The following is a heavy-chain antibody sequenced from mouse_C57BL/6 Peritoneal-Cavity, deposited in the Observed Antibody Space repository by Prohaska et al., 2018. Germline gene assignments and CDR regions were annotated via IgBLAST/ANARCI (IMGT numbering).Heavy chain of an antibody. CDR3: ARGGGYSNYVGYAMDY. Sequence: QVQLKQSGAELVRPGASVKLSCKASGYTFTDYYINWVKQRPGQGLEWIARIYPGSGNTYYNEKFKGKATLTAEKSSSTAYMQLSSLTSEDSAVYFCARGGGYSNYVGYAMDYWGQGTSVTVSS. V-gene: IGHV1-76*01. CDR1: GYTFTDYY. J-gene: IGHJ4*01. CDR2: IYPGSGNT. D-gene: IGHD2-5*01.